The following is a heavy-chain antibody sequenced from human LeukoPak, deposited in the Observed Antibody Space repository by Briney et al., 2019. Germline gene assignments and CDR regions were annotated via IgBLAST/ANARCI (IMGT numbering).Heavy chain of an antibody. Sequence: GGSLRLSCAASGFTFSSYAMHWVRQAPGKGLEYVSAISSNGGSTYYANSVKGRFTISRDNSKNTLYLQMGSLRAEDMAVYYCARDEGIYYDSSGYPFDYWGQGTLVTVSS. CDR3: ARDEGIYYDSSGYPFDY. V-gene: IGHV3-64*01. J-gene: IGHJ4*02. D-gene: IGHD3-22*01. CDR1: GFTFSSYA. CDR2: ISSNGGST.